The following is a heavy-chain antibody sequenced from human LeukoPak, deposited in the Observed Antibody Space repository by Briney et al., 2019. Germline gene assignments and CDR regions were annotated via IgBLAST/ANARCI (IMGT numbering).Heavy chain of an antibody. V-gene: IGHV3-73*01. Sequence: PGGSLRLSCAASGFTFSGSAIHWVRQAFGKGLEWVGHIRSKANNYATAYTASVKGRFTISRDDSKNTAYLQMNSLKTDDTAVYYCTRRDPTYGDSVEYWGQGTLVTVSS. J-gene: IGHJ4*02. CDR2: IRSKANNYAT. CDR3: TRRDPTYGDSVEY. D-gene: IGHD4-17*01. CDR1: GFTFSGSA.